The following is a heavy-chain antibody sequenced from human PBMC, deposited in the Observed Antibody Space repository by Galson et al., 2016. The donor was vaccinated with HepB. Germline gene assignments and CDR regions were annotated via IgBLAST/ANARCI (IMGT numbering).Heavy chain of an antibody. CDR3: ASQEDDYGDYYYYGMDV. Sequence: SETLSLTCGVYGGSFSGYYWSWVRQPPGKGLEWIGEINHSRSTNYNPSLKSRVIISVDMSKNQFSLKLSYVTAADTAVYYCASQEDDYGDYYYYGMDVWGQGTTVTVSS. CDR2: INHSRST. D-gene: IGHD4-17*01. V-gene: IGHV4-34*01. CDR1: GGSFSGYY. J-gene: IGHJ6*02.